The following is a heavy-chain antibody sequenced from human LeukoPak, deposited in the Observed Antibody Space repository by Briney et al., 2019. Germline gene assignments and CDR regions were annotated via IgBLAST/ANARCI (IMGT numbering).Heavy chain of an antibody. CDR3: ARRGSGWYGLNY. V-gene: IGHV1-69*05. J-gene: IGHJ4*02. CDR2: IIPIFGTA. CDR1: GGTFSSYA. Sequence: ASVKVSCKASGGTFSSYAISWVRQAPGQGLEWMGRIIPIFGTANYAQKFQGRVTITTDESTSTAYMELSGLRSEDTAVYYCARRGSGWYGLNYWGQGTLVTVSS. D-gene: IGHD6-19*01.